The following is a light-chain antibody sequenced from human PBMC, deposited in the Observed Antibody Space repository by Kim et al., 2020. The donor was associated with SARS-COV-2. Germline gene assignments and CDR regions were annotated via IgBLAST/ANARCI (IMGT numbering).Light chain of an antibody. Sequence: EIVMTQSPATLSVSPGERATLSCRASQSVGSKIAWYQQNPGQAPRLLIYGASTRATGIPARFSGSGSGTEFTLTISSLQSEDFAVYYCQQYNDWLYTFGQGTKLEIK. CDR3: QQYNDWLYT. CDR2: GAS. CDR1: QSVGSK. V-gene: IGKV3-15*01. J-gene: IGKJ2*01.